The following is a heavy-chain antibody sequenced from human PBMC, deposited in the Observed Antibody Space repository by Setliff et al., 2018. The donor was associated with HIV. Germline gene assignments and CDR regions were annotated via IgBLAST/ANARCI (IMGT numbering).Heavy chain of an antibody. CDR1: GFTFSSYT. CDR2: ISSSYNSI. V-gene: IGHV3-21*01. Sequence: PGGSLRLSCAISGFTFSSYTMHWVRQAPGKGLEWVSSISSSYNSIYYTDSVKGRFTISRDNAKNSVYLQMNSLRVEDTAMYYCTKDHLSGWASDCWGQGTLVTVSS. J-gene: IGHJ4*02. CDR3: TKDHLSGWASDC. D-gene: IGHD6-19*01.